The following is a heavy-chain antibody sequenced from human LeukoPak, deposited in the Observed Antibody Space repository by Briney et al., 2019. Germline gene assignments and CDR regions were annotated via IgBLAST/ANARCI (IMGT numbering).Heavy chain of an antibody. V-gene: IGHV4-59*01. CDR3: ARHVRHDYYYYYMDV. CDR1: GGSISSYY. CDR2: IYSSGST. J-gene: IGHJ6*03. Sequence: SETLSLTCTVSGGSISSYYWSWIRQPPGKGLEWIGYIYSSGSTDYNPSLKSRVTISVDTSKKQFSLKLSSVTAADTAVYYCARHVRHDYYYYYMDVWGKGTTVTVSS. D-gene: IGHD3-10*02.